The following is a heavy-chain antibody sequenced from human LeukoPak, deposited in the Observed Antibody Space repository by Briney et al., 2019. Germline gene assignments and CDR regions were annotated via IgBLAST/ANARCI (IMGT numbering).Heavy chain of an antibody. V-gene: IGHV4-39*01. Sequence: PSETLSLTCTVSGGSISSSSYYWGWIRQPPGKGLEWIGSIYYSGSTYYNPSLKSRVTISVDTSKNQFSLKLSSVTAAGTAVYYCARSGRGGSDAFDIWGQGTMVTVSS. CDR1: GGSISSSSYY. CDR2: IYYSGST. CDR3: ARSGRGGSDAFDI. J-gene: IGHJ3*02. D-gene: IGHD2-15*01.